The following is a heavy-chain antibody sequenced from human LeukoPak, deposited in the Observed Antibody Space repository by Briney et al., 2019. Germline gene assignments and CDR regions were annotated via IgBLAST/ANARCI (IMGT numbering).Heavy chain of an antibody. CDR2: INHRGST. Sequence: SETLSLTCAVYGESLSKYYWTWIRQSPGKGLEWIGEINHRGSTNQNPSLKSRVTLSVDTSKHQFSLKLTSVTAADAAVYYCASSVGSTDYWGQGTLVTVYS. J-gene: IGHJ4*02. V-gene: IGHV4-34*01. CDR3: ASSVGSTDY. CDR1: GESLSKYY. D-gene: IGHD1-26*01.